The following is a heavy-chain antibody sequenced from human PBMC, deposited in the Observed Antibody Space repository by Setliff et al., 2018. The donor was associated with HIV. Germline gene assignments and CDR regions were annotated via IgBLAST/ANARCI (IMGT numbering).Heavy chain of an antibody. CDR1: GGSFNEYY. J-gene: IGHJ5*01. Sequence: NPSETLSLTCAVYGGSFNEYYWNWIRQIPGKGLEWIGEINHSGSTNYNESLKRRLRISVDTSKNQFSLSLNSVTAADTAVYYCARAYRDNVWGSWRQISSWFDSWGQGNLVTVSS. CDR2: INHSGST. CDR3: ARAYRDNVWGSWRQISSWFDS. D-gene: IGHD3-16*01. V-gene: IGHV4-34*01.